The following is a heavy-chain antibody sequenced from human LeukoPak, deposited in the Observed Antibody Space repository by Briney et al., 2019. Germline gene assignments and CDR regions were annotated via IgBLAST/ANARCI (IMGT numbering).Heavy chain of an antibody. CDR2: INHSVST. CDR1: GGSFSGYY. Sequence: SGTLSLTCAAYGGSFSGYYWSWIRHPPGKGLEWIGEINHSVSTNYNPSLKSRVTISVDTSKNQFSLKLSSVTAADTAVYYCARQRGGSYYGYYYSYYMDVWGKGTTVTVSS. CDR3: ARQRGGSYYGYYYSYYMDV. J-gene: IGHJ6*03. D-gene: IGHD1-26*01. V-gene: IGHV4-34*01.